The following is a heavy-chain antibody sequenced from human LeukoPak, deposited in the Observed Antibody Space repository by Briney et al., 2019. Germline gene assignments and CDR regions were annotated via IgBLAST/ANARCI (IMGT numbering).Heavy chain of an antibody. Sequence: SETLSLTCAVSGGSISGYYWSWIRQPAGKGLEWIGGIYTSGSTNYNPSLKSRVTMSVDTSKNQFSLKLSSVTAADTAVYYCAPSGGTMVPGVSDAFDIWGQGTMVTVSS. D-gene: IGHD3-10*01. CDR3: APSGGTMVPGVSDAFDI. CDR1: GGSISGYY. V-gene: IGHV4-4*07. J-gene: IGHJ3*02. CDR2: IYTSGST.